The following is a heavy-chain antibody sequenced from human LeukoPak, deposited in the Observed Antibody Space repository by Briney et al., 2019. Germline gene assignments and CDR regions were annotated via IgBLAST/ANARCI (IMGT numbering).Heavy chain of an antibody. CDR1: GFTFSDYY. J-gene: IGHJ4*02. CDR2: ISSSGSTI. CDR3: ARERGSYCSSTSCPFDY. Sequence: GGSLRLSCAASGFTFSDYYMSWIRQAPGKGLEWVSYISSSGSTIYYADSVKGRFTISRDNAKNSLYLQMNSLRAEDTAVYYCARERGSYCSSTSCPFDYWGQGTLVTVSS. D-gene: IGHD2-2*01. V-gene: IGHV3-11*04.